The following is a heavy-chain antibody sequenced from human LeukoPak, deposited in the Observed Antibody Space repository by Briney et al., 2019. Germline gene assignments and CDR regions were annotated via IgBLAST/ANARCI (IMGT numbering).Heavy chain of an antibody. J-gene: IGHJ3*01. V-gene: IGHV3-74*01. CDR2: INADGSTA. Sequence: GGSLRLSCAASGFTFGNSWVHWVRQAPGKGLVWVSLINADGSTATYADSVKGRFTISRDNARYTLSLQMNSLTIEDTAVYYCVVVVEPPDSDGFDVWGQGTMTTVSS. CDR3: VVVVEPPDSDGFDV. D-gene: IGHD1-14*01. CDR1: GFTFGNSW.